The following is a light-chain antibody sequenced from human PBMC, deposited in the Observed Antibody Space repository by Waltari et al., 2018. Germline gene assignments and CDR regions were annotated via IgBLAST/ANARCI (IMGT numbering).Light chain of an antibody. CDR1: QSLLYKSNQKDY. CDR3: QQYYSDPFT. J-gene: IGKJ4*01. CDR2: WAS. Sequence: DIVMTQSPDSLAVSLGEVATIHCKSNQSLLYKSNQKDYLAWYQKKPGQPPNLLIYWASTRESGVPDRVSGSGSGTDFTLTINNLQPEDVATYYCQQYYSDPFTFGGGTKVEIK. V-gene: IGKV4-1*01.